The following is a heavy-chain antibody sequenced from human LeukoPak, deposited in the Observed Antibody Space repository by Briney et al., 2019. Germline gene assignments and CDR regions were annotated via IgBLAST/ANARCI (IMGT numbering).Heavy chain of an antibody. CDR2: ISGSSGDST. V-gene: IGHV3-23*01. CDR3: AKDYPMVRGVIDY. CDR1: GFTFSNYA. D-gene: IGHD3-10*01. J-gene: IGHJ4*02. Sequence: GGSLRLSCAASGFTFSNYAMSWVRQAPGKGLDWVSAISGSSGDSTYYADSVKGRFTISRDNSKNTLYLQMNSLRAEDTAVYYCAKDYPMVRGVIDYWGQGTLVTVSS.